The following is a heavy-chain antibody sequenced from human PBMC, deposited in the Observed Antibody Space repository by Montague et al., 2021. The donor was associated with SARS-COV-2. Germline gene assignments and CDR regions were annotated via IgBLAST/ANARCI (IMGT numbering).Heavy chain of an antibody. CDR3: AGGVIDWRNLAN. CDR2: ISSSRSPI. J-gene: IGHJ4*02. CDR1: EFTFSTYA. V-gene: IGHV3-48*03. D-gene: IGHD3-10*01. Sequence: SLRLSCAASEFTFSTYAMMWVRQAPGKGLEWISAISSSRSPIYYADSVKGRFTISRDNAKNSLHLQMTSLRGEDTAVYYCAGGVIDWRNLANWGQGTLVTVSS.